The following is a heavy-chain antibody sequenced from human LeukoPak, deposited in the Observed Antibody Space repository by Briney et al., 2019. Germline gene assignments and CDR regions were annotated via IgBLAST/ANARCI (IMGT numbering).Heavy chain of an antibody. V-gene: IGHV1-69*05. Sequence: SVKVSCKASGYTFTGYYMHWVRQAPGQGLEWMGGIIPIFGTANYAQKFQGRVTITTDESTSTAYMELSSLRSEDTAVYYCARGTPHIVVVPAALYADAFDIWGQGTMVTVSS. CDR3: ARGTPHIVVVPAALYADAFDI. CDR2: IIPIFGTA. D-gene: IGHD2-2*01. J-gene: IGHJ3*02. CDR1: GYTFTGYY.